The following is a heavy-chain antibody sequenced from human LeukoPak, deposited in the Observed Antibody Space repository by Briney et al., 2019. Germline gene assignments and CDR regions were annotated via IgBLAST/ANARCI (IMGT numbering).Heavy chain of an antibody. J-gene: IGHJ4*02. V-gene: IGHV3-30-3*01. D-gene: IGHD3-3*01. CDR2: ISYDGSNK. CDR1: GFTFSSYA. CDR3: ARAGVDFRGLHDY. Sequence: GGSLRLSCAASGFTFSSYAMPWVRQAPVKGLEWVAVISYDGSNKYYADSVKGRFTISRDNSKNTLYLQMNSLRAEDTAVYYCARAGVDFRGLHDYWGQGTLVTVSS.